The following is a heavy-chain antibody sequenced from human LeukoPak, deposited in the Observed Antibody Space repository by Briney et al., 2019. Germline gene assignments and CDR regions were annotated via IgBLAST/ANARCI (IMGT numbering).Heavy chain of an antibody. CDR1: GFTFSSYS. CDR3: AKEIGYMDV. CDR2: ISTSSSTT. V-gene: IGHV3-48*01. Sequence: PGGSLRLSCAASGFTFSSYSMNWVRQAPGKGLEWVSYISTSSSTTYYADSVKGRFTISRDNSKNTLCLQMNSLRAEDTAVYYCAKEIGYMDVWGKGTTVTVSS. J-gene: IGHJ6*03. D-gene: IGHD3-22*01.